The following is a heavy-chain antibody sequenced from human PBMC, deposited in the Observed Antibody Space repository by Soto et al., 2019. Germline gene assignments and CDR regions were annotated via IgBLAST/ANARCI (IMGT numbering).Heavy chain of an antibody. Sequence: QVQLVESGGGVVQPGRSLRLSCAASGFTFSSYGMHWVRQAPGKGLEWVAVISYDGSNKYYADSVKGRFTISRDNSKNTLYLQMNSMRAEDTAVYDCAKARLPYSSDRYYFDYWGQGTLVTVSS. CDR1: GFTFSSYG. D-gene: IGHD6-19*01. CDR3: AKARLPYSSDRYYFDY. J-gene: IGHJ4*02. CDR2: ISYDGSNK. V-gene: IGHV3-30*18.